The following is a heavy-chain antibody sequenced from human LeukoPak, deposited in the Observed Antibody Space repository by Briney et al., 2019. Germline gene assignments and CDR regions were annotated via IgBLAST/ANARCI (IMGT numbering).Heavy chain of an antibody. CDR2: IIPIFGTA. Sequence: ASVKVSCKASGGTFSSYAISWVRQAPGQGLEWMGGIIPIFGTANYAQKFQGRVTITADESTSTAYMELSSLRSEDTAVYYCAKEEESYSNYAGYWGQGTLVTVSS. CDR3: AKEEESYSNYAGY. V-gene: IGHV1-69*01. CDR1: GGTFSSYA. D-gene: IGHD4-4*01. J-gene: IGHJ4*02.